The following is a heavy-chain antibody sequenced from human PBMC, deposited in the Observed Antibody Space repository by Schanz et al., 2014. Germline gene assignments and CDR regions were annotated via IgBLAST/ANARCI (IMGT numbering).Heavy chain of an antibody. CDR2: IGNGGVTI. CDR1: GFTFSTHA. D-gene: IGHD3-10*01. J-gene: IGHJ4*02. V-gene: IGHV3-48*04. Sequence: DVHLLESGGGLVQPGGSLRLSCAASGFTFSTHAMSWVRQAPGKGLEWVSYIGNGGVTIYYADSVKGRFTISRDNSKNSLYLQMNSLRAEDTAVYYCARIGGSVFDYWAQGTLVTVSS. CDR3: ARIGGSVFDY.